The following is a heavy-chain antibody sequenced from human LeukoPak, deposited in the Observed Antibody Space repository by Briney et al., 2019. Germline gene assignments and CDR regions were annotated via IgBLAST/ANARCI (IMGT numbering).Heavy chain of an antibody. J-gene: IGHJ6*03. Sequence: SETLSLTCAVYGGSFSGYYWSWIRQPPGKGLEWIGEINHSGSTNYNPSLKSRVTISVDTSKNQFSLKLSSVTAADTAVYYCASKSYGDYPYYYYMDVWGKGTTVTISS. CDR2: INHSGST. CDR1: GGSFSGYY. D-gene: IGHD4-17*01. V-gene: IGHV4-34*01. CDR3: ASKSYGDYPYYYYMDV.